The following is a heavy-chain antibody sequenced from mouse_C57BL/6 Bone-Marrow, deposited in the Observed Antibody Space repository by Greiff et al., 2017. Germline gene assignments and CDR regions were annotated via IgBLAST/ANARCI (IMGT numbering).Heavy chain of an antibody. J-gene: IGHJ2*01. V-gene: IGHV5-4*01. CDR2: ISDGGSYT. D-gene: IGHD2-1*01. CDR3: ARRGNDY. Sequence: EVQVVESGGGLVKPGGSLKLSCAASGFTFSSYAMSWVRQTPEKRLEWVATISDGGSYTYYPDNVKGRFTISRDNAKNNLYLQMSHLKSEDTAMYYCARRGNDYWGQGTTLTVSS. CDR1: GFTFSSYA.